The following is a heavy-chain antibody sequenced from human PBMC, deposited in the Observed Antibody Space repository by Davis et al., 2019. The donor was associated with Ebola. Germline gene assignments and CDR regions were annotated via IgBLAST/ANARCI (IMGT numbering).Heavy chain of an antibody. V-gene: IGHV1-3*04. Sequence: ASVKVSCKASGYTFTNYAMHWVRQAPGQRLEWMGWISTGNGNARYSQKFQGRVTITRDTSATTAYMELSSLRSEDSAVYYCARLGTSADYYAMDVWGQGTTVTVSS. CDR1: GYTFTNYA. CDR2: ISTGNGNA. CDR3: ARLGTSADYYAMDV. J-gene: IGHJ6*02.